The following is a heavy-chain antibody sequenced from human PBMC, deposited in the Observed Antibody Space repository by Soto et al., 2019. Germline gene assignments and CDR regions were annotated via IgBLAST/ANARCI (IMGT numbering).Heavy chain of an antibody. V-gene: IGHV3-21*01. D-gene: IGHD1-26*01. J-gene: IGHJ6*02. CDR2: ISITGSYI. Sequence: EVQLVESGGGLVKPGGSLRLSCAASGFPFSSYTMNWVRQAPGKGLEWVSSISITGSYIYDADSVKGRFNISRDNAKSSRYLPMNSLRDGDTAVYYGARGSSPHNNYSSHDGLDVWGQGTTVTVSS. CDR3: ARGSSPHNNYSSHDGLDV. CDR1: GFPFSSYT.